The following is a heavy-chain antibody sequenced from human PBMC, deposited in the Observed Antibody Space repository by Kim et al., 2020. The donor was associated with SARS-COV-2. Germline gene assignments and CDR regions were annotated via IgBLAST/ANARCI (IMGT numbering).Heavy chain of an antibody. CDR3: ARRSRTAHAFDY. J-gene: IGHJ4*02. Sequence: SETLSLTCIVSGDSISSTSSYWDWIRQPPGKGLEWIGSIYHGGNTYYNPSLRSRVTISVDTSKNQFSLQLNSVTAADTAVFYCARRSRTAHAFDYWGQGTLVPVSS. D-gene: IGHD5-18*01. V-gene: IGHV4-39*01. CDR2: IYHGGNT. CDR1: GDSISSTSSY.